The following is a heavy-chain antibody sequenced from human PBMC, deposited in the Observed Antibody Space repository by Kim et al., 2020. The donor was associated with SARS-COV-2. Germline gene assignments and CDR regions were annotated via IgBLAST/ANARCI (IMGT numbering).Heavy chain of an antibody. V-gene: IGHV4-59*13. Sequence: PETLSLTCTVSGGSISSYYWSWIRQPPGKGLEWIGYIYYSGSTNYNPSLKSRVTISVDTSKNQFSLKLSSVTAADTAVYYCVRSGSYYNFPLYYFDYWG. J-gene: IGHJ4*01. CDR1: GGSISSYY. CDR2: IYYSGST. CDR3: VRSGSYYNFPLYYFDY. D-gene: IGHD3-10*01.